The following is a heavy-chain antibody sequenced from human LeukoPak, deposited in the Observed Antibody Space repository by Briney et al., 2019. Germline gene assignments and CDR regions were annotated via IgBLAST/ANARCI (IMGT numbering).Heavy chain of an antibody. CDR2: ISSSSYI. CDR3: ARDEDYYGSGSYYY. D-gene: IGHD3-10*01. CDR1: GFTFSSYS. V-gene: IGHV3-21*01. Sequence: PGGSLRLSCAASGFTFSSYSMNWVRQAPGKGLEWVSSISSSSYIYYADSVKGRFTISRDNAKNSLYLQMNSLRAEDTAVYYCARDEDYYGSGSYYYWGQGTLVTVSS. J-gene: IGHJ4*02.